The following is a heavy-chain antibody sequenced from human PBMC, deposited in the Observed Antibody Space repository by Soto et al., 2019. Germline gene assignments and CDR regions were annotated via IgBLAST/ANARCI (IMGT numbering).Heavy chain of an antibody. Sequence: SETLSLTCTVSGGSISSYYWSWIRQPPGKVLEWIGYIYYSGSTNYNPSLKSRVTISVDTSKNQFSLKLSSVTAADTAVYYCARATGYSSGWFDYWGQGTLVTVSS. J-gene: IGHJ4*02. D-gene: IGHD6-19*01. CDR1: GGSISSYY. V-gene: IGHV4-59*01. CDR3: ARATGYSSGWFDY. CDR2: IYYSGST.